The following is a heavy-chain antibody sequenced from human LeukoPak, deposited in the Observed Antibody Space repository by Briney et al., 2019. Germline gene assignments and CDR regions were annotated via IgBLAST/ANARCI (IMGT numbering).Heavy chain of an antibody. V-gene: IGHV4-59*05. CDR3: AVYSSGWSRGDFDY. J-gene: IGHJ4*02. CDR1: GGSISNYY. CDR2: IYYSGST. Sequence: PSETLSLTCTVSGGSISNYYWSWIRQPPGKGLVWIGSIYYSGSTYYNPSLKSRVITSVDTSKNQFSLKLSSVAAADTAVYYCAVYSSGWSRGDFDYWGQGTLVTVSS. D-gene: IGHD6-19*01.